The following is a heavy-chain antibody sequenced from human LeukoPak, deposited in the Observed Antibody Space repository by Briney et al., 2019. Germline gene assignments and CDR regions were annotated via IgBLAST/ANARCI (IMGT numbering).Heavy chain of an antibody. V-gene: IGHV4-4*07. Sequence: SETLSLTCTVSGGSISSYYWSWIRQPAGKGLEWIGRIYTSGSTNYNPSLKSRVTMSVDTSKNQFSLKLSSVTAADTAVYYCARGQGLRITGTDPPFDYWGQGTLVTVSS. D-gene: IGHD1-20*01. CDR2: IYTSGST. CDR3: ARGQGLRITGTDPPFDY. J-gene: IGHJ4*02. CDR1: GGSISSYY.